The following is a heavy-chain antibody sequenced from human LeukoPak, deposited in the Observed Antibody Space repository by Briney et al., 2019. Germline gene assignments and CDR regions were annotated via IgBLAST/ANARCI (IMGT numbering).Heavy chain of an antibody. D-gene: IGHD6-19*01. Sequence: PGGSLRLSCAASGFTFSDYNMNWVRQAPGKGPEWVSYINGFSSAVYYADSVKGRFTISRENAKNSLYLQMNSLRAEDTALYYCAKDSDPGIVVAGTLNWFDPWGQGTLVTVSS. CDR3: AKDSDPGIVVAGTLNWFDP. J-gene: IGHJ5*02. CDR2: INGFSSAV. CDR1: GFTFSDYN. V-gene: IGHV3-48*01.